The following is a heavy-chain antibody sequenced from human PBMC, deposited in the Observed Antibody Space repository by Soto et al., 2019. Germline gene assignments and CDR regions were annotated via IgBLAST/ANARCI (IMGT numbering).Heavy chain of an antibody. V-gene: IGHV4-30-4*01. CDR2: IYYSGST. J-gene: IGHJ4*02. CDR1: GGSISSGDYY. CDR3: ASWVDYGDYYFDY. Sequence: SETLSLTCTVSGGSISSGDYYWSWIRQPPGKGLEWIGYIYYSGSTYYNPSLKSRVTISVDTSKNQFSLKLSSVTAADTAVYYCASWVDYGDYYFDYWGQGTLVTVSS. D-gene: IGHD4-17*01.